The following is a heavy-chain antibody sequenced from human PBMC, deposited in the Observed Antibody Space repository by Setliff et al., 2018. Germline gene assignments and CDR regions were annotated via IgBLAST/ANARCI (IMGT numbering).Heavy chain of an antibody. D-gene: IGHD5-18*01. CDR1: GGTFSDYH. V-gene: IGHV4-34*08. Sequence: SETLSLTCAAYGGTFSDYHWTWIRQSPEKGLEWIGEINHRGSTNYNPSLKSRVTISIDTSKDQFSLKLISMTAADTAVYYCATSGFCSAGSCYSLDDWGQGALVTVSS. CDR2: INHRGST. CDR3: ATSGFCSAGSCYSLDD. J-gene: IGHJ4*02.